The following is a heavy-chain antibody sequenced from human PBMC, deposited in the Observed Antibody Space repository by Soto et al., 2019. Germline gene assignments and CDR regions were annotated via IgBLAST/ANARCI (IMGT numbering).Heavy chain of an antibody. V-gene: IGHV1-69*01. Sequence: QVQLVQSGAEVKKPGSSVKVSCKASGGTFSSYSINWVRQAPGQGLEWMGEIIPIFGTANYARKFQGRVTITADESTNTAYKALSSLRSEDTAVYYCARDGGRHSGGIDYWGQGTLVTVSS. CDR3: ARDGGRHSGGIDY. J-gene: IGHJ4*02. CDR2: IIPIFGTA. D-gene: IGHD1-26*01. CDR1: GGTFSSYS.